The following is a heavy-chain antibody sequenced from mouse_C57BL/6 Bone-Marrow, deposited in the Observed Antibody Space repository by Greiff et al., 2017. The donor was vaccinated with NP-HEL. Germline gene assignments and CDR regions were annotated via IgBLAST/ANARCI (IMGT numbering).Heavy chain of an antibody. D-gene: IGHD2-12*01. CDR1: GYTFTDYY. J-gene: IGHJ3*01. Sequence: QVHVKQSGAELVKPGASVKISCKASGYTFTDYYINWVKQRPGQGLEWIGKIGPGSGGTYYNEKFKGKATLTADKSSSTAYMQLSSLTSEESAVYFCTRGGRRRGFAYWGQGTLVTVSA. CDR2: IGPGSGGT. V-gene: IGHV1-77*01. CDR3: TRGGRRRGFAY.